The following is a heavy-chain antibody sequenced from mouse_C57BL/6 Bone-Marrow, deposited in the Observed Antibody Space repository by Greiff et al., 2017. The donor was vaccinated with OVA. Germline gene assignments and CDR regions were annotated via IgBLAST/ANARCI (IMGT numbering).Heavy chain of an antibody. V-gene: IGHV1-4*01. Sequence: VKLQESGAELARPGASVKMSCKASGYTFTSYSMHWVKQRPGQGLEWIGYINPSSGYTKYNQKFKDKATLTADKSSSTAYMQLSSLTSEDSAVYYCARRRPYLYFDYWGQGTTLTVSS. D-gene: IGHD5-1*01. CDR3: ARRRPYLYFDY. J-gene: IGHJ2*01. CDR2: INPSSGYT. CDR1: GYTFTSYS.